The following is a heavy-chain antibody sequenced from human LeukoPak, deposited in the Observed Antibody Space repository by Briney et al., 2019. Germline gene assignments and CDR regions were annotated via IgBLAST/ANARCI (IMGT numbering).Heavy chain of an antibody. CDR3: AKAWDIVGKLLYFDY. J-gene: IGHJ4*02. V-gene: IGHV3-23*01. D-gene: IGHD2-15*01. Sequence: GGSLRLSCAASGFTFSSYAMSWVRQAPGKGLEWVSAISGSGGSTYYADSVKGRFTISRDNSKNTLYLQMNGLRAEDTAVYYCAKAWDIVGKLLYFDYWGQGTLVTVSS. CDR1: GFTFSSYA. CDR2: ISGSGGST.